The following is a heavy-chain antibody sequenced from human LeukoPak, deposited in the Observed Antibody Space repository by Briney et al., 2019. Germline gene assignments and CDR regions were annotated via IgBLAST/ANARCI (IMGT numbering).Heavy chain of an antibody. CDR1: GGSISSSSYY. V-gene: IGHV4-39*07. J-gene: IGHJ6*03. Sequence: SETLSLTCTVSGGSISSSSYYWGWIRQPPGKGLEWIGSIYYSGSTYYNPSLKSRVTISVDTSKNQFSLKLSSVTAADTAVYYCARSRPSSNWPNYYYYYMEVWGKGTTVSVTS. CDR2: IYYSGST. D-gene: IGHD6-13*01. CDR3: ARSRPSSNWPNYYYYYMEV.